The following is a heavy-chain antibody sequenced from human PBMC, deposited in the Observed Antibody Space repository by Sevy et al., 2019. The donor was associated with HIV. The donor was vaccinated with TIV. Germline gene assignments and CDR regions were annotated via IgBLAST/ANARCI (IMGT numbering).Heavy chain of an antibody. CDR2: INPTSSST. CDR3: ARGDGTGRCFDS. CDR1: GYNFNNYY. D-gene: IGHD1-26*01. J-gene: IGHJ4*02. V-gene: IGHV1-46*02. Sequence: ASVKVSCMASGYNFNNYYIHWVRQAPGQGLQWMGVINPTSSSTYYPPKFQGRVTMTRDTSTSTVSLDLSSLRSEDTAVYYCARGDGTGRCFDSWGQGTLVTVSS.